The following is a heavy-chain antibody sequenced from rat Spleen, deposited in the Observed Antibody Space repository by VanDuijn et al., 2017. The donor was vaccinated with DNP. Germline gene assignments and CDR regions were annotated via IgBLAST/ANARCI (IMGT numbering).Heavy chain of an antibody. CDR1: GFSFSDSA. CDR3: TTFEGTNA. V-gene: IGHV5S10*01. Sequence: EVQLVASGGGVVQPGKSLKLSCAASGFSFSDSAMAWVRQSPKMGLEWVATIIYDGSNTFYRDSVQGRFIISRDKAKSTLNLQMDSLRSEDTATYYCTTFEGTNAWGQGTSVTVSS. J-gene: IGHJ4*01. D-gene: IGHD1-11*01. CDR2: IIYDGSNT.